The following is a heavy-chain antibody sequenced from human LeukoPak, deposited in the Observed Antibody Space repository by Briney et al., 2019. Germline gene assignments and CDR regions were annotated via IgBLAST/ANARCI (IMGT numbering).Heavy chain of an antibody. D-gene: IGHD4-23*01. J-gene: IGHJ4*02. V-gene: IGHV3-30*14. CDR1: GFTFNSYA. Sequence: PGGSLRLSCAASGFTFNSYALHWVRQVPDKGLEWVTIISYDGGNKYYADSVKGRFTISRDNSKNTLYLQMNSLRAEDTAVYYCARSMKTVTTVGLYFDYWGQGTLVTVSS. CDR3: ARSMKTVTTVGLYFDY. CDR2: ISYDGGNK.